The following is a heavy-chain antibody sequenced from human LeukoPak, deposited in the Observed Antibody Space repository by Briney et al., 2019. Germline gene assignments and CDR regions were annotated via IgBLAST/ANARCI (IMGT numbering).Heavy chain of an antibody. J-gene: IGHJ4*02. CDR2: INPKSGGA. CDR1: GYIFTDYY. CDR3: ARVTAVGIRGLHY. D-gene: IGHD3-10*01. Sequence: ASVKVSCKASGYIFTDYYVHWVRQAPGQGPEWMGWINPKSGGANYAQKFQGRVTMTWDTSTSTASMELSSLRSDDTAVFYCARVTAVGIRGLHYWGQGTLVTVSS. V-gene: IGHV1-2*02.